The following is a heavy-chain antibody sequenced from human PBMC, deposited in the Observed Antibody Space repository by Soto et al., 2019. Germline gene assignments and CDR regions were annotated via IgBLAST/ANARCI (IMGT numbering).Heavy chain of an antibody. D-gene: IGHD3-10*01. J-gene: IGHJ5*02. CDR1: GGSISSGGYY. CDR2: IYYSGST. V-gene: IGHV4-31*03. Sequence: SETLSLTCTVSGGSISSGGYYWSWIRQHPGKGLEWIGYIYYSGSTYYNPSLKSRVTISVDTSKNQFSQKLSSVTAADTAVYYCAKTMVRGVMDNWFDPWGQGTLVTVSS. CDR3: AKTMVRGVMDNWFDP.